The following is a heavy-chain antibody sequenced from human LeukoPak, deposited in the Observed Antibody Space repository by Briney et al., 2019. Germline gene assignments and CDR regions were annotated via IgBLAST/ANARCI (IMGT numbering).Heavy chain of an antibody. V-gene: IGHV3-23*01. J-gene: IGHJ4*02. CDR1: GFTFSSYA. Sequence: PGGSLRLSCAPSGFTFSSYAMSWVRQAPRRGLEWVSLISASGGSTYYADSVKGRFTISRDNSKNALYLQMNSLRAEDTAVYFCAKRSPSYYFDYWGQGTLVTVSS. D-gene: IGHD1-26*01. CDR3: AKRSPSYYFDY. CDR2: ISASGGST.